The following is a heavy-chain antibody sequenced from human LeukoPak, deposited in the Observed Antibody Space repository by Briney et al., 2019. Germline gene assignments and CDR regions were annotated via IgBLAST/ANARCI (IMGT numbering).Heavy chain of an antibody. CDR2: IIPIFGTA. CDR3: ARVGRGAAAGVP. D-gene: IGHD6-13*01. V-gene: IGHV1-69*13. CDR1: GGTFSSYA. Sequence: GALVKVSCKASGGTFSSYAISWVRQAPGQGLEWMGGIIPIFGTANYAQKFQGRVTITADESTSTAYMELSRLRSDDTAVYYCARVGRGAAAGVPWGQGTLVTVSS. J-gene: IGHJ5*02.